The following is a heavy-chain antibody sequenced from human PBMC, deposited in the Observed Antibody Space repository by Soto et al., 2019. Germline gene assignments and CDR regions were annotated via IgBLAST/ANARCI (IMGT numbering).Heavy chain of an antibody. CDR1: GFPFSSYA. D-gene: IGHD3-16*01. J-gene: IGHJ3*02. CDR3: AKGGYYSLFDI. CDR2: ISGSGGRT. Sequence: PGVSLRLSWLASGFPFSSYAMSWVRQTPGKGLEWVSGISGSGGRTYYADSVKGRFTISRDNSNNTLSLQMHILRVEDTAVYFCAKGGYYSLFDIWGQGTMVTVSS. V-gene: IGHV3-23*01.